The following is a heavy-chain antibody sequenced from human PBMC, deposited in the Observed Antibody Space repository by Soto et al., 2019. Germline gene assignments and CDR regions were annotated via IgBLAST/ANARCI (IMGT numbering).Heavy chain of an antibody. Sequence: SETLSLTCAVYGGSFSGYYWSWIRQPPGKGLEWIGEINHSGSTNYNPSLKSRVTISVDTSKNQFSLKLSSVTAADTAVYYCARDRVRTGYYYYYGMDVWGQGTTVT. J-gene: IGHJ6*02. CDR1: GGSFSGYY. CDR2: INHSGST. CDR3: ARDRVRTGYYYYYGMDV. D-gene: IGHD1-1*01. V-gene: IGHV4-34*01.